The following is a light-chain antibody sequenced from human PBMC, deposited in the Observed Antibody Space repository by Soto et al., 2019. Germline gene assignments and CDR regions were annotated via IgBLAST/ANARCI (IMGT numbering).Light chain of an antibody. CDR1: QGIRND. CDR2: SAA. V-gene: IGKV1-17*01. CDR3: VQHNSYPWT. Sequence: DIQMTQSPSSLSASVGDRVTITCRASQGIRNDLAWYQQKPGTAPQRLIYSAASLQSGVPSRFSGSGSGTEFTLTISSLQPEDFATYYCVQHNSYPWTFGQGTKVDI. J-gene: IGKJ1*01.